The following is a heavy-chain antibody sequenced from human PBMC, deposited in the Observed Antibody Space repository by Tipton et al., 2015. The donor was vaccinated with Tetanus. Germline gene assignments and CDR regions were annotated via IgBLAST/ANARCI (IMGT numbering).Heavy chain of an antibody. V-gene: IGHV3-53*01. CDR2: IYSDGSK. CDR1: GFTVSSNY. D-gene: IGHD3-16*02. J-gene: IGHJ3*01. CDR3: ARDSSFGGVVVSDAFDF. Sequence: QLVQSGGGLIQPGGSLRLSCAVSGFTVSSNYMSWVRQAPGKGLEWVSIIYSDGSKYYADSVKGRLTISRDNSKNTLYLQLNSLRAEDAAVYYCARDSSFGGVVVSDAFDFWGQGTMVTVS.